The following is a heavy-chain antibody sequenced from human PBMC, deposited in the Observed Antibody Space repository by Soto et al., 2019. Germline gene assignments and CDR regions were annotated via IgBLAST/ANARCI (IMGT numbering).Heavy chain of an antibody. J-gene: IGHJ4*02. V-gene: IGHV4-31*03. CDR1: GGSISSGGYY. CDR2: IYYSGST. CDR3: ARVTVTNVFDY. Sequence: PSETLSLTCTVSGGSISSGGYYGIWIRQHPGKGLDWIGYIYYSGSTYYNPSLKSRVTISVDTSKNQFSLKLSSVTAADTAVYYCARVTVTNVFDYWGQGTLVTVSS. D-gene: IGHD4-17*01.